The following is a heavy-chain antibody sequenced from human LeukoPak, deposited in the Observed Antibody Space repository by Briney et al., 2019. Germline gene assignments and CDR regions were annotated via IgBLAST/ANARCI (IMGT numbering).Heavy chain of an antibody. Sequence: PGESLRLSCVASGFTVSSNYMSWVRQVPGKGLEWVSVIYSDGTISYADSVKGRFTISRDNSENTPYLQMNSLRVEDTAVYYCAREVGGGASGQWGQGTLVTVSS. D-gene: IGHD3-16*01. CDR3: AREVGGGASGQ. CDR2: IYSDGTI. J-gene: IGHJ4*02. CDR1: GFTVSSNY. V-gene: IGHV3-66*01.